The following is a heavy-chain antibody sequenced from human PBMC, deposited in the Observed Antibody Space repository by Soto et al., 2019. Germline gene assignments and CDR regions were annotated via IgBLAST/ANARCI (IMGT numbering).Heavy chain of an antibody. CDR2: ISFSGDYI. Sequence: LRPPCAVSGFPLEKYGMNWVRQAPGNGLEWVSSISFSGDYIYYADSVKGRFTISRDNARNSLYLQMNRLGVDDTAVYYCAKIKGAITFLHFDTWGQGTQVTVSS. V-gene: IGHV3-21*04. J-gene: IGHJ4*02. CDR1: GFPLEKYG. CDR3: AKIKGAITFLHFDT. D-gene: IGHD3-16*01.